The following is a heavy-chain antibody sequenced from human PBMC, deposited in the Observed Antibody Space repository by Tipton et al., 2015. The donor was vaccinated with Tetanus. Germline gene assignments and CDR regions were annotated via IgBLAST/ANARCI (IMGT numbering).Heavy chain of an antibody. CDR2: IWYDGSNK. CDR3: ASVTIFGVVRTDAFDI. D-gene: IGHD3-3*01. Sequence: SLRLSCAASGFTFSSYGMHWVRQAPGKGLEWVAVIWYDGSNKYYADSVKGRFTTSRDNSKNTLYLQMNSLRAEDTAVYYCASVTIFGVVRTDAFDIWGQGTMVTVSS. CDR1: GFTFSSYG. J-gene: IGHJ3*02. V-gene: IGHV3-33*01.